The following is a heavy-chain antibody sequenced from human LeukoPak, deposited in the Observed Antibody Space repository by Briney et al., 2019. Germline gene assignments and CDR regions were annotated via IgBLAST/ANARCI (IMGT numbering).Heavy chain of an antibody. CDR3: ARLGSSSWYPHYYGMDV. CDR2: IYYSGST. V-gene: IGHV4-39*07. J-gene: IGHJ6*02. Sequence: SETLSLTCTVSGGSISSSSYYWGWIRQPPGKGLEWIGSIYYSGSTYYNPSLKSRVTISVDTSKNQFSLKLSSVTAADTAVYYCARLGSSSWYPHYYGMDVWGQGTTVTVSS. CDR1: GGSISSSSYY. D-gene: IGHD6-13*01.